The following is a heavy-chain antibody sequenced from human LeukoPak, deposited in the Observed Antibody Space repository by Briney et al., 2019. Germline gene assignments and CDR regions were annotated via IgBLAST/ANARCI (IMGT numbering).Heavy chain of an antibody. D-gene: IGHD5-18*01. V-gene: IGHV3-30*18. CDR1: GFTFSSYG. J-gene: IGHJ6*02. Sequence: GGSLRLSCAAPGFTFSSYGIHWGRQAPGQGLELGAVISYDGSNKYYAASVKGRFTLSRDNSKNTLYLQMNSLRAEDTAVYYCAKDLGGYSYGYVESYYGMDVWGQGTTVTVSS. CDR2: ISYDGSNK. CDR3: AKDLGGYSYGYVESYYGMDV.